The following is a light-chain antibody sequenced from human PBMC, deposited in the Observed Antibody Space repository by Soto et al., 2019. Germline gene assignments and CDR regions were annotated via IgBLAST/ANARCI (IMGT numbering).Light chain of an antibody. V-gene: IGKV3-11*01. J-gene: IGKJ4*01. Sequence: EIVLTQSPATLSLSPGERATLSCRAGQSVSGFLGWYQQKPGQAPRLLIYDASNRATGIPARFSGSGSGTDFTLTISSLEPEDFAVYYCQQRFTWPLTFGGGTKVDIK. CDR3: QQRFTWPLT. CDR1: QSVSGF. CDR2: DAS.